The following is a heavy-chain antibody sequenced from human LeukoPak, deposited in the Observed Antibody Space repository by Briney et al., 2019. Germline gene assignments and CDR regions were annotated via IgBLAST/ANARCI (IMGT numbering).Heavy chain of an antibody. Sequence: GGSLRLSCAASGFSFSSYSMNWVRQAPGKGLEWVSYISYSSSSIYYADSVKGRFTISRDNAKSSLYLQMNSLRDEDTAVYYCARVGKRRPGIAAAGRYYFDYWGQGTLVTVSS. V-gene: IGHV3-48*02. CDR3: ARVGKRRPGIAAAGRYYFDY. CDR1: GFSFSSYS. J-gene: IGHJ4*02. CDR2: ISYSSSSI. D-gene: IGHD6-13*01.